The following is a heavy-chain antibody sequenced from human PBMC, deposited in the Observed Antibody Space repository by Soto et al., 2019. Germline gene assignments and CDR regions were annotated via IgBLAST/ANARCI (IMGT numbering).Heavy chain of an antibody. V-gene: IGHV1-3*01. J-gene: IGHJ4*02. CDR2: INAGNGNT. CDR3: ARTGYSSSCYTPEPSFDY. Sequence: ASVKVSCKASGYTFTSYAMHWVRQAPGQRLEWMGWINAGNGNTKYSQKFQGRVTITRDTSASTAYMELSSLRSEDTAVYYCARTGYSSSCYTPEPSFDYWAQRTLVTVSS. CDR1: GYTFTSYA. D-gene: IGHD6-13*01.